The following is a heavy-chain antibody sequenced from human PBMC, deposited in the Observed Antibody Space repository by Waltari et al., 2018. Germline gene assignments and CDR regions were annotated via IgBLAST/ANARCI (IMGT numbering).Heavy chain of an antibody. J-gene: IGHJ6*03. CDR3: ARANTIFGVIRTWYYMDV. V-gene: IGHV4-34*01. Sequence: QVQLQQWGAGLLKPSETLSLTCVVSVGSFSGSYCSWTRQPPGKGLDWIGEINHSGRTNYNPSLKSRVTISIDTSKIQFSLKLRSVTVADTAVYYCARANTIFGVIRTWYYMDVWGKGTPVTVSS. D-gene: IGHD3-3*01. CDR2: INHSGRT. CDR1: VGSFSGSY.